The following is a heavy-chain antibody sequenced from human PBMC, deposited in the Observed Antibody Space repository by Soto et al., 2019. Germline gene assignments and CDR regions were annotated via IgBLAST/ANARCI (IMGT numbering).Heavy chain of an antibody. J-gene: IGHJ4*02. Sequence: QVQLVESGGGVVQPGRSLRLSCAASGFIFSSYGMHWVRQAPGKGLEWVALISHDGINKYYADSVRGRFTISRDSSTNTLYLQMNSLRAADTAVYYCGRCTSTSCHLGSDYWGQGTLVTVSS. V-gene: IGHV3-30*03. CDR3: GRCTSTSCHLGSDY. CDR2: ISHDGINK. D-gene: IGHD2-2*01. CDR1: GFIFSSYG.